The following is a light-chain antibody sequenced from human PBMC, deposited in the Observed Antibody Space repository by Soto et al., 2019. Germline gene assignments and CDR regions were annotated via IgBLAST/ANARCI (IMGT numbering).Light chain of an antibody. V-gene: IGKV3-20*01. CDR1: QSVSSSY. J-gene: IGKJ1*01. CDR3: QQYGGSPQT. CDR2: ATS. Sequence: EIVLTQSPGTLSLSPGERATLSCRVSQSVSSSYLAWYQQKPGQTPRLLIYATSNRATGIPDRFSGSGSGTDFTLTISRLEPEDFAVYYCQQYGGSPQTFGQGTTVDIK.